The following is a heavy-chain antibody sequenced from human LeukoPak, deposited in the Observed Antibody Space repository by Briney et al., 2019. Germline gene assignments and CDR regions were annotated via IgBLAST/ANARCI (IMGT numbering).Heavy chain of an antibody. J-gene: IGHJ4*02. CDR3: AKVPEGWRGTWGPLIN. CDR2: IYYSGST. CDR1: GGSISSYY. Sequence: SETLSLTCTVSGGSISSYYWSWIRQPPGKGLEWIGYIYYSGSTNYNPSLKSRVTISVDTSKNQFSLKLSSVTAADTAVYYCAKVPEGWRGTWGPLINWGQGTLVTVSS. D-gene: IGHD1-14*01. V-gene: IGHV4-59*08.